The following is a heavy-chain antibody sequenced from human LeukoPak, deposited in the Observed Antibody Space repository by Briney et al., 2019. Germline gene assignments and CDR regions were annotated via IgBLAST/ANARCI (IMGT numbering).Heavy chain of an antibody. CDR1: GGSIRSYS. V-gene: IGHV4-59*08. Sequence: SETLSLTCTVSGGSIRSYSWSWIRQSPGKGLEWIGYFYYTGSSNSNPSLKSRVTISIDTSKNQFSLKMDSVTAADTAVYYCARHEEVTAIGFDYWGQGALVTVSS. D-gene: IGHD2-21*02. CDR2: FYYTGSS. J-gene: IGHJ4*02. CDR3: ARHEEVTAIGFDY.